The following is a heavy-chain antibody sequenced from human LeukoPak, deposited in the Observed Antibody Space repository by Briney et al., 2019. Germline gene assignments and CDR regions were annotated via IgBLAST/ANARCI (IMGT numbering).Heavy chain of an antibody. CDR1: GFTFDDYA. Sequence: PGGSLRLSCAASGFTFDDYAMHWVRQAPGKGLEWVSAISGSGGSTYYADSVKGRFTISRDNSKNTLYLQMNSLRAEDTAVYYCARGLSGYSSSLGYWGQGTLVTVSS. V-gene: IGHV3-23*01. D-gene: IGHD6-6*01. J-gene: IGHJ4*02. CDR3: ARGLSGYSSSLGY. CDR2: ISGSGGST.